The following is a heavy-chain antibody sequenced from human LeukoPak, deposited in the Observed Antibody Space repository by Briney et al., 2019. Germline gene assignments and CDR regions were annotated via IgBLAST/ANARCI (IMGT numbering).Heavy chain of an antibody. CDR2: IYYSGST. CDR3: ARGNYDFWSGYYLNWFDP. CDR1: GGSISSGGYY. J-gene: IGHJ5*02. D-gene: IGHD3-3*01. Sequence: PSETLSLTCTVSGGSISSGGYYWSWIRQHPGTGLEWIGYIYYSGSTYYNPSLKSRVTISVDTSKNQFSLKLSSVTAADTAVYYCARGNYDFWSGYYLNWFDPWGQGTLVTVSS. V-gene: IGHV4-31*03.